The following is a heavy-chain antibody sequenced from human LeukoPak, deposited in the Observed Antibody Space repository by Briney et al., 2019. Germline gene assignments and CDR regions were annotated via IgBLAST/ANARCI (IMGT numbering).Heavy chain of an antibody. Sequence: GESLKISCKGSGYSFTSYWIGWVRQMPGKGLEWMGIIYPGDSDTRYNPSFQGQVTIPADRSISTAYLQWSSLKASDTAMYYCARSPVTTALVDYHYYGMDVWGQGTTVTVSS. J-gene: IGHJ6*02. V-gene: IGHV5-51*01. CDR2: IYPGDSDT. CDR3: ARSPVTTALVDYHYYGMDV. CDR1: GYSFTSYW. D-gene: IGHD4-17*01.